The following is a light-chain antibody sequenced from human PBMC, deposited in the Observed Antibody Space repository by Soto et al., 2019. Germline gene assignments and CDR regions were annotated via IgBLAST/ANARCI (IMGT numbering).Light chain of an antibody. CDR3: VQALQTPFT. CDR2: LGS. J-gene: IGKJ4*01. V-gene: IGKV2-28*01. Sequence: DIVMTQSPLSLPVTPGEPASISCRSSQSLLHSNGYNYLDWYLQKPGQSPQLLIYLGSNWASGVPDRFSGSGSGTDFTLKISRVEAEDVGVYYCVQALQTPFTFGGGTKVEIK. CDR1: QSLLHSNGYNY.